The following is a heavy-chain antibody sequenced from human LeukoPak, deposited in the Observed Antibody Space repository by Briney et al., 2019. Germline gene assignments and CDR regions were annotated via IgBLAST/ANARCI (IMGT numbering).Heavy chain of an antibody. CDR3: ASLAVDASGGFDI. CDR1: GFTFSSYT. CDR2: ISSSSSYI. J-gene: IGHJ3*02. Sequence: GGSPRLSCAASGFTFSSYTMNWVRQAPGEGLEWVSSISSSSSYIYYTDSVKGRFTISRDNARNSLYLQMNSLRAEDTAVYYCASLAVDASGGFDIWGQGTMVTVSS. V-gene: IGHV3-21*01. D-gene: IGHD6-19*01.